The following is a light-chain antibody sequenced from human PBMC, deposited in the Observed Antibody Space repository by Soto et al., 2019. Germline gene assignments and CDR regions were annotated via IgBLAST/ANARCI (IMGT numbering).Light chain of an antibody. CDR2: GAS. J-gene: IGKJ1*01. CDR3: QQYGTSPT. Sequence: EIVLTQSPGTLSLSPGERATLSCRASQSVIDNYLAWYQQKPGQAPRLLIHGASWRATAIPDRVSGSGSGTDFILTTSRPEPADFAVYYCQQYGTSPTFGQGNKVEIK. V-gene: IGKV3-20*01. CDR1: QSVIDNY.